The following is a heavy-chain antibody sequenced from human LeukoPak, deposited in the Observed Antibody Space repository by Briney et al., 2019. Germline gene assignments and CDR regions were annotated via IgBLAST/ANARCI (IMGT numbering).Heavy chain of an antibody. V-gene: IGHV7-4-1*02. CDR3: ARDSPQLNHDAFDI. Sequence: ASVKVSCKASGYTFTSYAMNWVRQAPGQGLEWMGWINTNTGNPTYAQGFTGRFVFSLDTSVSTAYLQISSLKAEDTAVYYCARDSPQLNHDAFDIWGQGTMVTVSS. D-gene: IGHD1-14*01. CDR1: GYTFTSYA. CDR2: INTNTGNP. J-gene: IGHJ3*02.